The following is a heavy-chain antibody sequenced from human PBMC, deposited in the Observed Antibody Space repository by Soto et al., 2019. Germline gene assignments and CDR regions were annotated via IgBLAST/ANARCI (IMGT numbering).Heavy chain of an antibody. D-gene: IGHD3-3*01. V-gene: IGHV3-15*07. CDR1: GFTLSNAW. Sequence: GGSRRLSCAASGFTLSNAWMNWVRQAPGKGLEWVGRIESKTDGGTTDYAAPVQGRFTISRADSKNTLYLPMNSLKTDDKAVSYCTTDNPTYYDFWSGYCGPSYYYYGMDAWGQGTTVTVSS. CDR3: TTDNPTYYDFWSGYCGPSYYYYGMDA. CDR2: IESKTDGGTT. J-gene: IGHJ6*02.